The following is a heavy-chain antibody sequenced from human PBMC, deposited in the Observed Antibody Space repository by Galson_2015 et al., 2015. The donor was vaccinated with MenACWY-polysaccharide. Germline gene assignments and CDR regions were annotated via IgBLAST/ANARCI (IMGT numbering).Heavy chain of an antibody. J-gene: IGHJ4*02. CDR3: ATHSYDSGSYWFFDY. CDR1: GFTFSDYY. CDR2: ISSSGGTI. D-gene: IGHD3-10*01. V-gene: IGHV3-11*01. Sequence: SLRLSCAASGFTFSDYYMSWIRQAPGKGLEWVSYISSSGGTIYYADSVKGRFTISRDNAKNSLYLQMNSLRAEDTAVYYCATHSYDSGSYWFFDYWGQGTLVTVSS.